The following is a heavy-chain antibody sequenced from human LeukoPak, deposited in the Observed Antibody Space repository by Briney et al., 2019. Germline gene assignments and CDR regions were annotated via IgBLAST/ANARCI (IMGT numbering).Heavy chain of an antibody. CDR2: ISSNGGRT. J-gene: IGHJ4*02. CDR1: GFTFRSLA. V-gene: IGHV3-64D*06. D-gene: IGHD6-19*01. Sequence: TGGSLRLSCSASGFTFRSLAMHWVSQAPGKGLEYVSAISSNGGRTYYADSVKGRFTISRDNSKNTLYLQMSSLRPEDTAVYYCVNQIGGWVYWGQGTLVTVSS. CDR3: VNQIGGWVY.